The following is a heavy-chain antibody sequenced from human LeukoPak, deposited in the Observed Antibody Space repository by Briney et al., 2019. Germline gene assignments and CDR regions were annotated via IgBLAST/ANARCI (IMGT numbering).Heavy chain of an antibody. D-gene: IGHD3-10*01. V-gene: IGHV3-23*01. CDR1: GFTFSSYA. Sequence: QPGGSLRLSCAASGFTFSSYAMSWVRQAPGKGLEWVSAISGSGGSTYYADSVKGRFTISRDNSKNTLYLQMNSLRAEDTAVYYCARGPQDGSGSPYADYWGQGTLVTVSS. CDR2: ISGSGGST. CDR3: ARGPQDGSGSPYADY. J-gene: IGHJ4*02.